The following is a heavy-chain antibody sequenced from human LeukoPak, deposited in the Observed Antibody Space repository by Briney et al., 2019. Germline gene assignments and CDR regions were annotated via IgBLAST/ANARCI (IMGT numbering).Heavy chain of an antibody. Sequence: GGSLRLSCTASGFAFSTYYMNWVRQAPGKGLEWVSSINRGSTYIYYIDSVKGRFTISRDNAKNSLYLQMESLSAEDTAVYYCARESGIMVGDYYYYYMDVWGIGTTVTVSS. V-gene: IGHV3-21*01. CDR3: ARESGIMVGDYYYYYMDV. J-gene: IGHJ6*03. CDR1: GFAFSTYY. D-gene: IGHD1-26*01. CDR2: INRGSTYI.